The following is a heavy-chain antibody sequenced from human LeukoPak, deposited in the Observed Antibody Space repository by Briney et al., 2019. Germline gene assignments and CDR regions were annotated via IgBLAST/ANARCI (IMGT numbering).Heavy chain of an antibody. V-gene: IGHV4-39*01. CDR2: IYYSGST. CDR1: GGSISSGGYY. CDR3: ARSEVVPAAMGYSSGWATGGY. J-gene: IGHJ4*02. Sequence: KPSQTLSLTCTVSGGSISSGGYYWGWIRQPPGKRLEWIGSIYYSGSTYYNPSLKSRVTISVDTSKNQFSLKLSSVTAADTAVYYCARSEVVPAAMGYSSGWATGGYWGQGTLVTVSS. D-gene: IGHD2-2*01.